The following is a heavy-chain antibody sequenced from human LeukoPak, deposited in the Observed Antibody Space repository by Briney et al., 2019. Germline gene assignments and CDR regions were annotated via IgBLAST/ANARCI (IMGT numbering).Heavy chain of an antibody. CDR1: GFTFSSQW. D-gene: IGHD3-10*01. CDR2: VNQGGTEK. CDR3: AKGMYYYGSGSYLDY. V-gene: IGHV3-7*03. Sequence: GGSLRLSCAASGFTFSSQWMGWVRQAPGKGLEWVANVNQGGTEKFYVDSVKGRFTISRDNAENSLYLQMNSLRAEDTAVYYCAKGMYYYGSGSYLDYWGQGTLVTVSS. J-gene: IGHJ4*02.